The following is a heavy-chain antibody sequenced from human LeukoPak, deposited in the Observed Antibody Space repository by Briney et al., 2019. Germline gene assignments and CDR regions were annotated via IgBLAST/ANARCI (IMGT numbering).Heavy chain of an antibody. J-gene: IGHJ4*02. CDR2: ISSRSSYI. V-gene: IGHV3-21*01. CDR1: GFTFSSYT. CDR3: ARAAGGYNYGPFDY. D-gene: IGHD5-18*01. Sequence: GGSLRLSCAASGFTFSSYTMNWVRQAPGKGLEWVSSISSRSSYIYYADSVKGRFTISRDNANNSLYLQMHSLRAEDTAVYYCARAAGGYNYGPFDYWGQGTLVTVSS.